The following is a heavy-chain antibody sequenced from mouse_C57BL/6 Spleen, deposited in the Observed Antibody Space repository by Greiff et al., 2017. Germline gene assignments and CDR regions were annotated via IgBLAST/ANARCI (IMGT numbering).Heavy chain of an antibody. Sequence: QVQLKQPGAELVKPGASVKLSCKASGYTFTSYWMQWVKQRPGQGLEWIGEIDPSDSYTNYNQKFKGKATLTVDTSSSTAYMQLSSLTSEDSAVYYCARSETGYFDYWGQGTTLTVSS. V-gene: IGHV1-50*01. D-gene: IGHD4-1*01. CDR3: ARSETGYFDY. J-gene: IGHJ2*01. CDR2: IDPSDSYT. CDR1: GYTFTSYW.